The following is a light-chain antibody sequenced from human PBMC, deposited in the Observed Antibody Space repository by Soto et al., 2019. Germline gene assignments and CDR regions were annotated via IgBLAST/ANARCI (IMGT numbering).Light chain of an antibody. V-gene: IGLV2-14*01. Sequence: QSVLTQPASVSGSPGQSITISCSGTTNDSGGYNYVSWYQHHPGKVPKVIIYEVRNRPSGVSNRFSGSKSGNTASLTISGLQAEDEADYYCCSYTISATLVFGGGTKVTVL. J-gene: IGLJ3*02. CDR3: CSYTISATLV. CDR1: TNDSGGYNY. CDR2: EVR.